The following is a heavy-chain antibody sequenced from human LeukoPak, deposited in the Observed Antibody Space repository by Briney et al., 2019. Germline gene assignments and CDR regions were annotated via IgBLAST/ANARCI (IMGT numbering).Heavy chain of an antibody. Sequence: SQTLSLTCTVSGGSISSYYWSWIRQPPGKGLEWIGYIYYSGSTNYNPSLKSRVTISVDTSKNQFSLKLSSVTAADTAVYYCARGYQRDYWADYWGQGTLVTVSS. CDR3: ARGYQRDYWADY. V-gene: IGHV4-59*01. J-gene: IGHJ4*02. CDR1: GGSISSYY. D-gene: IGHD2-8*02. CDR2: IYYSGST.